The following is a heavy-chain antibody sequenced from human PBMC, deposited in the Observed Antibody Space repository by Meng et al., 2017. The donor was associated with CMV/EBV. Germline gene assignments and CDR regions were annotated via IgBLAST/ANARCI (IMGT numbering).Heavy chain of an antibody. CDR1: GYSFTSYW. CDR2: IYPGDSDT. CDR3: ARPRSYSLPEPPDAFDI. V-gene: IGHV5-51*01. J-gene: IGHJ3*02. Sequence: KVSCKGSGYSFTSYWIGWVRQMPGKGLEWMGIIYPGDSDTRYSPSFQGQVTISADKSISTAYLQWSSLKASDTAMHYCARPRSYSLPEPPDAFDIWGQGTMVTVSS. D-gene: IGHD1-26*01.